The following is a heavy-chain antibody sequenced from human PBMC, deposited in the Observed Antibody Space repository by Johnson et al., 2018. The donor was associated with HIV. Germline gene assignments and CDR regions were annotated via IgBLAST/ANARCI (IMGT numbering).Heavy chain of an antibody. V-gene: IGHV3-66*01. D-gene: IGHD6-19*01. CDR2: IYSGGGT. CDR3: AREGGQWLVLVDAFDI. J-gene: IGHJ3*02. Sequence: VESGGSLRVSCAASGCTVSNNYMSRVRQAPGKGLEWVSLIYSGGGTYYADSVKGRFTISRDNSKNTLYLQMNSLRAEDTAVYYCAREGGQWLVLVDAFDIWGQGTMVTVSS. CDR1: GCTVSNNY.